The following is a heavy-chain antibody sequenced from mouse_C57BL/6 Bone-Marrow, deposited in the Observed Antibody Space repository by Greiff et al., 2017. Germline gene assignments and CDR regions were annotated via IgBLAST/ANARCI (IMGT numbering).Heavy chain of an antibody. CDR3: ARWGGNYGGAMDY. CDR2: IYPGDGDT. Sequence: QVQLQQSGPELVKPGASVKISCKASGYAFGSSWMNWVKQRPGKGLEWIGRIYPGDGDTNYNGKFKGKATLTADKSSSTAYMQLSSLTSEDSAVYFCARWGGNYGGAMDYWGQGTSVTVSS. V-gene: IGHV1-82*01. J-gene: IGHJ4*01. CDR1: GYAFGSSW. D-gene: IGHD2-1*01.